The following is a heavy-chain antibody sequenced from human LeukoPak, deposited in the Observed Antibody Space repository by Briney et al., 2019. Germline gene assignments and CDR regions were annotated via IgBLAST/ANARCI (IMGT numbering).Heavy chain of an antibody. Sequence: ASVKVSCKASGYTFTSYAMHWVRQAPGQRLEWMGWINAGNGNTKYSQKFQGRVTITRDTSASTAYMELSSLRSEDTAVYYCAKDGEVSWFGPESYWGQGTLVAVSS. CDR1: GYTFTSYA. CDR2: INAGNGNT. D-gene: IGHD3-10*01. CDR3: AKDGEVSWFGPESY. J-gene: IGHJ4*02. V-gene: IGHV1-3*01.